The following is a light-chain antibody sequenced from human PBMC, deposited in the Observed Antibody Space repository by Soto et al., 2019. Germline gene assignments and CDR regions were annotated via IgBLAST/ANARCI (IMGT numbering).Light chain of an antibody. CDR1: QAISTW. Sequence: DIQMTQSPSTLSASVGDRVTITCRASQAISTWLAWYQQKSGKAPKLLIYDVSSLESGVPSRFRGSGSGTEFTLTISSLQPDDFATYYCQQYYTYSALTFGGGTKVAIK. CDR3: QQYYTYSALT. V-gene: IGKV1-5*01. J-gene: IGKJ4*01. CDR2: DVS.